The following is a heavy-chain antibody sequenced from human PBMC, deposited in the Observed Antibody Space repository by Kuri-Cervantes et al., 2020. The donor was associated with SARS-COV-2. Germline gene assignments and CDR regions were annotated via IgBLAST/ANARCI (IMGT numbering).Heavy chain of an antibody. Sequence: GGSLRLSCAASGFTFSGYSMNWVRQAPGKGLEWVSSISSSSSYIYYADSVKGRFTISRDNAKNSLYLQMNSLRAEDTAVYYCARAGRWLQSTPFDYWGQGTLVTVSS. D-gene: IGHD5-24*01. V-gene: IGHV3-21*01. CDR3: ARAGRWLQSTPFDY. CDR1: GFTFSGYS. J-gene: IGHJ4*02. CDR2: ISSSSSYI.